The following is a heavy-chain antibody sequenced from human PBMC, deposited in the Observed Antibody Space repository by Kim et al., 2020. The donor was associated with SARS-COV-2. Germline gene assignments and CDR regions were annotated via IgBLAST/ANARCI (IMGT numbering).Heavy chain of an antibody. CDR3: ATTGKLVLDAFDI. V-gene: IGHV3-53*01. J-gene: IGHJ3*02. CDR1: GFTVSSNY. D-gene: IGHD3-3*02. CDR2: IYSGGST. Sequence: GGSLRLSCAASGFTVSSNYMSWVRQAPGKGLEWVSVIYSGGSTYYADSVKGRFTISRDNSKNTLYLQMNSLRAEDTAVYYCATTGKLVLDAFDIWGQGTMVTVSS.